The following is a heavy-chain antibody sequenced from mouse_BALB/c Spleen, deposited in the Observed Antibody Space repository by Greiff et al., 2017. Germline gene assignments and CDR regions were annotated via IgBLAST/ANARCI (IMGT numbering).Heavy chain of an antibody. CDR3: ARDGNYAMDY. CDR2: ISYSGST. D-gene: IGHD2-1*01. CDR1: GYSITSDYA. J-gene: IGHJ4*01. Sequence: VQLQQSGPGLVKPSQSLSLTCTVTGYSITSDYAWNWIRQFPGNKLEWMGYISYSGSTSYNPSLKSRISITRDTSKNQFFLQLNSVTTEDTATYYCARDGNYAMDYWGQGTSVTVSS. V-gene: IGHV3-2*02.